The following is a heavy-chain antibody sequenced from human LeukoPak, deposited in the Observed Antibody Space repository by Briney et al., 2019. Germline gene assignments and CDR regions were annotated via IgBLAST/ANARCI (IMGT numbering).Heavy chain of an antibody. CDR2: IYHGGST. Sequence: SETLSLTCSVSGGSISSGYYYWSWIRQPPGKGLEWIGYIYHGGSTSYNPSLKSRVTISVDRSKNQFSLKLNSVTVADTAVYYCARRKSSGYVSRLFDYWGQGTLVTVSS. V-gene: IGHV4-30-2*01. CDR3: ARRKSSGYVSRLFDY. CDR1: GGSISSGYYY. J-gene: IGHJ4*02. D-gene: IGHD5-12*01.